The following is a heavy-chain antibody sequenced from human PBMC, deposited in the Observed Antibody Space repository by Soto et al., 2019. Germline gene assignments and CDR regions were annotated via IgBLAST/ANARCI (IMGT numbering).Heavy chain of an antibody. D-gene: IGHD3-10*01. J-gene: IGHJ4*02. CDR3: AKDRGGDYYGSGSYPDY. CDR2: ISWNSGSI. V-gene: IGHV3-9*01. CDR1: GFTFDDYA. Sequence: GGSLRLSCAASGFTFDDYAMHWVRQAPGKGLEWVSGISWNSGSIGYADSVKGRFTISRDNAKNSLYLQMNSLRAEDTALYYCAKDRGGDYYGSGSYPDYWGQGTLVTVSS.